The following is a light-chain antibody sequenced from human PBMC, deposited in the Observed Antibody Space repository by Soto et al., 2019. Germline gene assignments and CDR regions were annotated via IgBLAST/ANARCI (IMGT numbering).Light chain of an antibody. Sequence: QSALTQPASASGSPGQSITISCTGTSSDVGGYNYVSWYQQHPGKAPKLMIYDVSNRPSGVSNRFSGSKSGNTASLTISGLQAEDEADYYCSSYTSSSTYVFGTGTQLTVL. J-gene: IGLJ1*01. CDR2: DVS. CDR1: SSDVGGYNY. CDR3: SSYTSSSTYV. V-gene: IGLV2-14*01.